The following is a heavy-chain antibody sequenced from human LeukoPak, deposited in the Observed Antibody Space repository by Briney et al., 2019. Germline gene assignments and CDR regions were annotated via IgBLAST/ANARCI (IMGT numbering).Heavy chain of an antibody. J-gene: IGHJ3*02. CDR2: INPNSGGT. CDR1: GYTFTGHY. D-gene: IGHD2-15*01. CDR3: ARGCYSDDAFDI. Sequence: ASVKVSCKASGYTFTGHYMHWVRQAPGQGLEWMGRINPNSGGTNYAQKFQGRVTMTRDTSISTAYMELSRLRSDDTAVYYCARGCYSDDAFDIWGQGTMVTVSS. V-gene: IGHV1-2*06.